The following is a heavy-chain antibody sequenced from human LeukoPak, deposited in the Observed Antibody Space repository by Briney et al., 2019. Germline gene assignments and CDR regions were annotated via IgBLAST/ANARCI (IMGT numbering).Heavy chain of an antibody. J-gene: IGHJ5*02. CDR3: AREAAAVTGALDP. D-gene: IGHD6-13*01. CDR1: GGSISSYY. Sequence: KPSETLSLTCTVSGGSISSYYWGWIRQPPGKGLEWIGYIYYSGSTNYNPPLKSRVTISVDTSKNQFSLKLSSVTAADTAVYYCAREAAAVTGALDPWGQGTLVTVSS. CDR2: IYYSGST. V-gene: IGHV4-59*01.